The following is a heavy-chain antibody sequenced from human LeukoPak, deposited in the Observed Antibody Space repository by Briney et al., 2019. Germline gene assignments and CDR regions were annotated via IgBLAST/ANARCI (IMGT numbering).Heavy chain of an antibody. D-gene: IGHD2-2*01. V-gene: IGHV5-51*01. CDR2: IYPGDSDT. J-gene: IGHJ4*02. Sequence: KRGESLNISCKCSGYTFTSYWIGRVRQMPGGGLEWMGIIYPGDSDTRYSPSFQGQVTISADKSISTAYLQWSSLKASDTAMYYCARHPGRLFSSTSCLGCYDYWGQGTLVTVSS. CDR1: GYTFTSYW. CDR3: ARHPGRLFSSTSCLGCYDY.